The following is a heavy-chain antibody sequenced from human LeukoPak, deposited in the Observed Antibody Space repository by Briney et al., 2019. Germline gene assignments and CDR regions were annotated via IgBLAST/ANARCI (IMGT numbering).Heavy chain of an antibody. CDR2: FDPEQGIA. CDR3: ATVTGLFEVSDWYFDL. J-gene: IGHJ2*01. Sequence: ASVKVSCKVSGYTLTELSMHWVRQAPGKGLEWMGGFDPEQGIAIYAQKLQGRVTMTEVTSTDTAYMELSSLRSEDTAVYYCATVTGLFEVSDWYFDLWGRGTLVTVSS. CDR1: GYTLTELS. V-gene: IGHV1-24*01. D-gene: IGHD3-9*01.